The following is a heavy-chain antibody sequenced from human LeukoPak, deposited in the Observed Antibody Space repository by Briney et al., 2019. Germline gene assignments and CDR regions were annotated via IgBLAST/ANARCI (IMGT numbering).Heavy chain of an antibody. J-gene: IGHJ5*02. CDR2: ISSSSSYI. CDR1: GFTFSSYS. CDR3: ARDFEQWELPPNGNWFDP. D-gene: IGHD1-26*01. Sequence: PGGSLRLSCAASGFTFSSYSMNWVRQAPGKGLEWVSSISSSSSYIYYADSVKGRFTISRDNAKNSLYLQMNSLRAEDTAVYYCARDFEQWELPPNGNWFDPWGQGTLVTVSS. V-gene: IGHV3-21*01.